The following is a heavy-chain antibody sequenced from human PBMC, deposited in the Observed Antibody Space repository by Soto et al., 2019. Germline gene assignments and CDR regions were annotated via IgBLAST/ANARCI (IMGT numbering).Heavy chain of an antibody. V-gene: IGHV4-39*01. CDR3: ARQPYDSTGYYYGA. D-gene: IGHD3-22*01. CDR2: MYSGGNT. Sequence: SETLSLTCTVSGGSFSSSTYYWGWIRQPPGKGLEWIGSMYSGGNTYYNPSLKSRVTVSVDTSKNHFSLKLTSVIAADTAMYYCARQPYDSTGYYYGAWGQGTLVTVSS. J-gene: IGHJ5*02. CDR1: GGSFSSSTYY.